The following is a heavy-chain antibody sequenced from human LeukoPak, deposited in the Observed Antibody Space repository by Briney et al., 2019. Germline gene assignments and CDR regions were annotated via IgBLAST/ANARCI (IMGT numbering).Heavy chain of an antibody. J-gene: IGHJ5*02. D-gene: IGHD5-12*01. CDR2: ISAYNGNT. Sequence: GASVKVSCKASGYTFTSYGISWVRQAPEQGLEWMGWISAYNGNTNYAQKLQGRVTMTTDTSTSTAYMELRSLRSDDTAVYYCAREMVATITNWFDPWGQGTLVTVSS. CDR3: AREMVATITNWFDP. V-gene: IGHV1-18*01. CDR1: GYTFTSYG.